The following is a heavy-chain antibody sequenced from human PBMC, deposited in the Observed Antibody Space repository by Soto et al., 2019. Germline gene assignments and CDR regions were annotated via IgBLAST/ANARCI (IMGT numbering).Heavy chain of an antibody. CDR1: GGSISSGSY. CDR2: IYHSGGT. J-gene: IGHJ4*02. CDR3: ARPKEDDASTAYILDD. D-gene: IGHD3-22*01. V-gene: IGHV4-30-4*01. Sequence: QVQLQDSVPGLVKPSQTLSLTCTVSGGSISSGSYWSWIRKPPGKGLEWIGYIYHSGGTYYNPSPNRRATMSVDTSQNQFALNLSSVSAADTAVDYCARPKEDDASTAYILDDWGQGALGTVAS.